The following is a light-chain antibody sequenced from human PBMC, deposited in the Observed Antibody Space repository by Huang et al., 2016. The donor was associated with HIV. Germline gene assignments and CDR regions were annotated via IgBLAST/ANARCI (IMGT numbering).Light chain of an antibody. CDR3: QYGET. CDR1: QNISSW. J-gene: IGKJ1*01. Sequence: DIQMTPSPSTLSAFVGDRLTTTCRASQNISSWLAWYQQKPGKAPRLLIYKISSLEMGVPSRFSDSGSGTEFTLTISSLQPDDIGTYYCQYGETFGQGSKVEVK. V-gene: IGKV1-5*03. CDR2: KIS.